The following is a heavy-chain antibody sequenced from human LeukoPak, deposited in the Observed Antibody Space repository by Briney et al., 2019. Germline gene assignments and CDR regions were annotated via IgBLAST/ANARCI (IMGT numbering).Heavy chain of an antibody. D-gene: IGHD3-9*01. CDR1: GFTFSDHY. Sequence: GGSLRLSCEVSGFTFSDHYMSWIRQAPGKRLEWVSYISSGSTYTNCADSVEGRFTISRDNAKNSPYLQMSSLRAEDTAVYYCAGGYDILNYWGQGTLVTVSS. CDR3: AGGYDILNY. CDR2: ISSGSTYT. V-gene: IGHV3-11*03. J-gene: IGHJ4*02.